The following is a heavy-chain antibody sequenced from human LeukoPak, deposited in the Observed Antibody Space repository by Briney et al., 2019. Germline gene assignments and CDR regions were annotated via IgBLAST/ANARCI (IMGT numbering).Heavy chain of an antibody. V-gene: IGHV3-23*01. J-gene: IGHJ4*02. D-gene: IGHD1/OR15-1a*01. CDR3: AREHWDFDY. CDR1: GFTFSSYA. Sequence: GASLTLSCAASGFTFSSYAMSWVRQAPVQGLEWGSAISGSGGSTYYADSVKGRFTISRDNSKNALYLQMNSRRAGDTAVYYCAREHWDFDYWGQGTLVNVSS. CDR2: ISGSGGST.